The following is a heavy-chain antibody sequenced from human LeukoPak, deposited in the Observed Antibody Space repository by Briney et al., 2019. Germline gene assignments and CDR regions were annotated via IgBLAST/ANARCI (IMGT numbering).Heavy chain of an antibody. J-gene: IGHJ3*02. V-gene: IGHV1-8*03. CDR2: MNPNSGNT. CDR1: GYTFTSYG. CDR3: ARGRLIVGAPHLREDI. Sequence: ASVKVSCKASGYTFTSYGISWVRQAPGQGLEWMGWMNPNSGNTGYAQKFQGRVTITRNTSISTAYMELSSLRSDDTAVYYCARGRLIVGAPHLREDIWGQGTMVTVSS. D-gene: IGHD1-26*01.